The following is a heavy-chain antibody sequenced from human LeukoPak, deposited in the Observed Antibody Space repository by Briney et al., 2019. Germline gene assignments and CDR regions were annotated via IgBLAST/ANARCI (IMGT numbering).Heavy chain of an antibody. V-gene: IGHV4-59*08. CDR2: ISYSGST. Sequence: PSETLSLTCTLSGGSISSHYWSWIRQPPGKGLEWIGSISYSGSTTHNPSLKGRVTISVVTSKNQFPLMLSSVSAADTAVYYCARRYCSGGSCYSAFDYWGQGTLVAVSS. J-gene: IGHJ4*02. CDR3: ARRYCSGGSCYSAFDY. CDR1: GGSISSHY. D-gene: IGHD2-15*01.